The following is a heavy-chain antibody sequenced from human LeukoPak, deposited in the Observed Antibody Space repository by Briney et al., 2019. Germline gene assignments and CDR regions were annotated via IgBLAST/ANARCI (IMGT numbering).Heavy chain of an antibody. CDR3: AREVIAAHNWFDP. Sequence: SETLSLTCTVSGGSISSGSYSWSWIRQPAGKGLEWIGRFYTSGSTNYNPSLKSRVTISVDTSKNHFSLKLSSVTAADTAVYYCAREVIAAHNWFDPWGQGTLVTVSS. J-gene: IGHJ5*02. CDR2: FYTSGST. D-gene: IGHD6-6*01. CDR1: GGSISSGSYS. V-gene: IGHV4-61*02.